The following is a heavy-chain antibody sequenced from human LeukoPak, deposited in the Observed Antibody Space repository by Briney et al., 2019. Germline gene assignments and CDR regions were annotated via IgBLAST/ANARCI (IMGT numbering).Heavy chain of an antibody. CDR3: AREASRIVGATDAFDI. CDR2: INRSGST. CDR1: GGSFSGYY. D-gene: IGHD1-26*01. V-gene: IGHV4-34*01. Sequence: SETLSLTCAVYGGSFSGYYWSWIRQPPGKGLEWIGEINRSGSTNYNPSLKSRVTISVDTSKNQFSPKLSSVTAADTAVYYCAREASRIVGATDAFDIWGQGTMVTVSS. J-gene: IGHJ3*02.